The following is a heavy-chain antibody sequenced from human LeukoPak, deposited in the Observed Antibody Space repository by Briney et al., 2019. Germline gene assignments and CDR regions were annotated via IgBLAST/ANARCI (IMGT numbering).Heavy chain of an antibody. CDR2: IYYSGST. J-gene: IGHJ4*02. D-gene: IGHD1-26*01. Sequence: TLSLTCTVSGGSISSGDYYWSWIRQPPGKGLEWIGYIYYSGSTYYNPSLKRRVTISVDTSKNQFSLKLSSVTAADTAVYYCTRVLSGSYYDRPYYFDYWGQGTLVTVSS. CDR3: TRVLSGSYYDRPYYFDY. CDR1: GGSISSGDYY. V-gene: IGHV4-30-4*08.